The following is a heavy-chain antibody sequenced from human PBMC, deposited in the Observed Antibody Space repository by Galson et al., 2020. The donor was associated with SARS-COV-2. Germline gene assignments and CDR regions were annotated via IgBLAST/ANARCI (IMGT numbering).Heavy chain of an antibody. CDR2: ISWNSGSI. J-gene: IGHJ4*02. Sequence: SLKISCAASGFTFDDYAMHWVRQAPGKGLEWVSGISWNSGSIGYADSVKGRFTISRDNAKNSLYLQMNSLRAEDTALYYCAKTSGPDTGFDYWGQGTLVTVSS. CDR3: AKTSGPDTGFDY. CDR1: GFTFDDYA. V-gene: IGHV3-9*01. D-gene: IGHD2-8*02.